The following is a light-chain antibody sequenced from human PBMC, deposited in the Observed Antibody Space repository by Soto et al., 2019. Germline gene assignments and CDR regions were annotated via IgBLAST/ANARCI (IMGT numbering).Light chain of an antibody. CDR2: MAS. CDR3: QQSYTTPWT. CDR1: QTIISY. J-gene: IGKJ1*01. V-gene: IGKV1-39*01. Sequence: DIQMTQSPSSLSASVGDRVTITCRASQTIISYLHWYQQKPGQAPKLLIYMASSLQSGVPSRFSGSGSGTDFTLTISSLQPEDFAAYYCQQSYTTPWTFGRGTKVEIK.